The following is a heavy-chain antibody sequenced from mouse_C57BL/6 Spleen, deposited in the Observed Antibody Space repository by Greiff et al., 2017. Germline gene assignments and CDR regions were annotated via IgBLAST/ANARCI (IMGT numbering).Heavy chain of an antibody. D-gene: IGHD2-5*01. V-gene: IGHV1-15*01. CDR3: TRLGTYSNYVKDY. CDR1: GYTFTDYE. CDR2: IDPETGGT. Sequence: QVQLQQSGAELVRPGASVTLSCKASGYTFTDYEMHWVQQTPVHGLEWIGAIDPETGGTAYNQKFKGKAILTADKSSSTAYMELRSLTSEDSAVYYCTRLGTYSNYVKDYWGQGTTLTVSS. J-gene: IGHJ2*01.